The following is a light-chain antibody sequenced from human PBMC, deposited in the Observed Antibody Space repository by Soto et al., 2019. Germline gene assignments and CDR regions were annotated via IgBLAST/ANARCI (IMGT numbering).Light chain of an antibody. CDR3: GTWDSRLSAVV. CDR1: GSNIGENY. V-gene: IGLV1-51*01. CDR2: DNS. Sequence: QSVWTQPPSVSAAPGQTVTISCYGSGSNIGENYVSWYQHLPGTAPKVLIFDNSDRPSGIPDRFSGAKSGTSATLDITGLQTGDEADYYCGTWDSRLSAVVFGGGTKLTVL. J-gene: IGLJ2*01.